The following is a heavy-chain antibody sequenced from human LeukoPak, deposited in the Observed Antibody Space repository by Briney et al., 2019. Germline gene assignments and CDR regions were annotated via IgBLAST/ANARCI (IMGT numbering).Heavy chain of an antibody. CDR3: AKVSGSGGTKYQPFDY. CDR1: GFTFSSYG. V-gene: IGHV3-30*18. CDR2: ISNDGSKK. Sequence: GGSLRLSCAASGFTFSSYGMHWVRQAPGKGLDWVAVISNDGSKKYYADSVKGRFTISRDNSKNTLSLQVSSLRTEDTAVYYCAKVSGSGGTKYQPFDYWGQGTLVTVSS. J-gene: IGHJ4*02. D-gene: IGHD2-15*01.